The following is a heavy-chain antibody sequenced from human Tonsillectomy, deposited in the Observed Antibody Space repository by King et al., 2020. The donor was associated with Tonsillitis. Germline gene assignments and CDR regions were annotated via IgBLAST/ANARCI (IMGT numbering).Heavy chain of an antibody. CDR3: AGSSTVFYYYGMDV. V-gene: IGHV4-31*03. J-gene: IGHJ6*02. D-gene: IGHD4-17*01. CDR2: IYYSGST. CDR1: GGSISSGDYY. Sequence: QLQESGPGLVKPSQTLSLTCTVSGGSISSGDYYWSWIRQHPGKGLEWIGYIYYSGSTYYNPSLKSRFTISVDTSKNQFSLKLSSVTAADTAVYYCAGSSTVFYYYGMDVWGQGTTVTVSS.